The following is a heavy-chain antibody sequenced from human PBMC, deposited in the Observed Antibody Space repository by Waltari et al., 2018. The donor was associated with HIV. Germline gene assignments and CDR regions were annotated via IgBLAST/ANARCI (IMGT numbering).Heavy chain of an antibody. Sequence: EVQVVESGGGLVEPGGSLRVSCASFQLHFEDVWMTCVRQAQGKGLEWVGRINSKRDGSATDYAASVKVRFFISRDDSQNTLDLQMSGLRIEDTAIYYCTTGGYPTEAFDVWGQGTMVTFSP. D-gene: IGHD5-12*01. CDR3: TTGGYPTEAFDV. J-gene: IGHJ3*01. CDR1: QLHFEDVW. V-gene: IGHV3-15*01. CDR2: INSKRDGSAT.